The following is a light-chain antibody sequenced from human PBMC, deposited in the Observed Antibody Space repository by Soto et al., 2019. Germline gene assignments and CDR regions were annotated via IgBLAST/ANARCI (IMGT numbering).Light chain of an antibody. V-gene: IGKV1-33*01. CDR2: DAS. Sequence: IQMTQSPSSLSASVGDRVTINCQASQDISNYLNWYQQKPGKAPKLLIYDASNLETGVPSRFSGSGSGTEFALTISSLQPDDFATYYCQHYNSYSEAFGQGTKVAIK. J-gene: IGKJ1*01. CDR3: QHYNSYSEA. CDR1: QDISNY.